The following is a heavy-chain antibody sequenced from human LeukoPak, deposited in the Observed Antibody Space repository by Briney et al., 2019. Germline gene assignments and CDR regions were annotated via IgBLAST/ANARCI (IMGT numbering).Heavy chain of an antibody. V-gene: IGHV3-48*04. CDR3: AGDTDSSSPSNWFDP. Sequence: GGSLRLSCAASGFTFSSYSMNWVRQAPGKGLEWVSYISSSSSTIYYADSVKGRFTISRDNAKNSLYLQMNSLRAEDTAVYYCAGDTDSSSPSNWFDPWGQGTLVTVSS. CDR2: ISSSSSTI. D-gene: IGHD6-6*01. CDR1: GFTFSSYS. J-gene: IGHJ5*02.